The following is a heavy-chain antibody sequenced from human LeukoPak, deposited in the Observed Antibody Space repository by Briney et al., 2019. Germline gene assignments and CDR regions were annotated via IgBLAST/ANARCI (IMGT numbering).Heavy chain of an antibody. CDR2: IIPIFGTA. Sequence: SVKVSCKASGGTFSSYAISWVRQAPGQGLEWMGGIIPIFGTANYAQKFQGRVTITADESTSTAYMELSSLRSEDTAVYYCARDLYYYDSSGHYFDYWGQGTLVTVSS. J-gene: IGHJ4*02. CDR1: GGTFSSYA. CDR3: ARDLYYYDSSGHYFDY. D-gene: IGHD3-22*01. V-gene: IGHV1-69*13.